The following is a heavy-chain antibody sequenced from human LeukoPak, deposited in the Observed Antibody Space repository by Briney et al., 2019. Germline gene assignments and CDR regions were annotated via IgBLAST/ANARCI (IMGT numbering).Heavy chain of an antibody. CDR2: ISYDGSNK. CDR3: AKGAAAQGSFDY. J-gene: IGHJ4*02. Sequence: PGGSLRLSCAASGFTFSSYGIHWVRQAPGKGLEWEALISYDGSNKYYVDSVKGRFTISRDNSKNTVFLQMNSLRAEDTAVYYCAKGAAAQGSFDYWGQGTLVTVSS. D-gene: IGHD2-2*01. CDR1: GFTFSSYG. V-gene: IGHV3-30*18.